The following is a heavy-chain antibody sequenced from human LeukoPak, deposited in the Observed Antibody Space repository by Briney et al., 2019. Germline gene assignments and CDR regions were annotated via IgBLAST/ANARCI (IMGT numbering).Heavy chain of an antibody. CDR3: AREDPQTTVPEGMDV. J-gene: IGHJ6*02. Sequence: SETLSLTCSVSGGSISTYYWSWIRQLPGKGLELIGYIYYTGTTNYNPSLRSRVTISVDTSRNQFSLRLSSVTAADTAVYYCAREDPQTTVPEGMDVWGHGTTVIVSS. CDR1: GGSISTYY. D-gene: IGHD4-17*01. CDR2: IYYTGTT. V-gene: IGHV4-59*01.